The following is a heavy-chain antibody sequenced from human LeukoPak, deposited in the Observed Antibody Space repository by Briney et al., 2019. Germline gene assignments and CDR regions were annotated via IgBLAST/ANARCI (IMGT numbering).Heavy chain of an antibody. V-gene: IGHV4-39*07. D-gene: IGHD2-2*01. CDR3: ARVKASSTSWTFDQ. CDR1: GGSISSSSYY. CDR2: IYSSGST. J-gene: IGHJ4*02. Sequence: SETLSLTCTVSGGSISSSSYYWGWIRQPPGKGLEWIGRIYSSGSTVYNPSLNSRLTMSIDTSKNQFSLTLKSVTATDTAVYYCARVKASSTSWTFDQWGQGALVTVSS.